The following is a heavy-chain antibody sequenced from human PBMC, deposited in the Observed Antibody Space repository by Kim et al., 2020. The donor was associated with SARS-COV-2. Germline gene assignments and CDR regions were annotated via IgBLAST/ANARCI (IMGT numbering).Heavy chain of an antibody. J-gene: IGHJ6*02. CDR2: INHSGST. D-gene: IGHD3-10*01. Sequence: SETLSLTCAVYGGSFSGYYWSWIRQPPGKGLEWIGEINHSGSTNYNPSLKSRVTISVDTSKNQFSLKLSSVTAADTAVYYCARSLGRYYYGSGSPNVGRHYYGMDVWGQGTTVTVSS. V-gene: IGHV4-34*01. CDR3: ARSLGRYYYGSGSPNVGRHYYGMDV. CDR1: GGSFSGYY.